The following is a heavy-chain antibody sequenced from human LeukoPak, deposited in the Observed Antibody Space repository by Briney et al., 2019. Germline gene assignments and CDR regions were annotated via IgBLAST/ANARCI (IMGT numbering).Heavy chain of an antibody. Sequence: SETLSLTCTVSGGSISSYYWSWIRQPPGKGLEWIGYIYYSGSTNYNPSLKSRVTISVDTSKNQFSLRLSSETAADTAVYYCARAYSGSYYDSGFDYWGQGTLVTVSS. CDR3: ARAYSGSYYDSGFDY. D-gene: IGHD1-26*01. J-gene: IGHJ4*02. CDR2: IYYSGST. V-gene: IGHV4-59*08. CDR1: GGSISSYY.